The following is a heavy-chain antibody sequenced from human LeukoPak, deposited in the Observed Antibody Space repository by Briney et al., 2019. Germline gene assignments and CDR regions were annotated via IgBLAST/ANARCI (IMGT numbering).Heavy chain of an antibody. CDR2: ISTGGTYI. V-gene: IGHV3-21*01. J-gene: IGHJ3*02. D-gene: IGHD6-13*01. CDR1: GFTFSGYG. Sequence: GGSLRLSCAASGFTFSGYGMFWVRQAPGKGLEWISSISTGGTYIYYADSVKGRFTISRDNAKNSLYLQMNSLRAEDTAVYYCTKPRSSWSDDTFDIWGQGTMVTVSS. CDR3: TKPRSSWSDDTFDI.